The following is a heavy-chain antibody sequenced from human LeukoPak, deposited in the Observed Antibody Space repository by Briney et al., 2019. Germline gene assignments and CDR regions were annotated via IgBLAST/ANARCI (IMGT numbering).Heavy chain of an antibody. CDR2: ISYDGSNK. V-gene: IGHV3-30*04. J-gene: IGHJ4*02. CDR3: ARDPDYYDSSGYYSL. CDR1: GFTFSSYA. Sequence: GRSLRLSCAASGFTFSSYAMHWVRQAPGKGLEWVAVISYDGSNKYYADSVKGRFTISRDNSKNTLYLQMNSLRAEDTAVYYCARDPDYYDSSGYYSLWGQGTLVTVSS. D-gene: IGHD3-22*01.